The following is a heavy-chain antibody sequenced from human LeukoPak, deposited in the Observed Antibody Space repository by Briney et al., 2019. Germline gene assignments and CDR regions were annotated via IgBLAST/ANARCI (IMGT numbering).Heavy chain of an antibody. CDR3: AKYTERAFDV. V-gene: IGHV3-23*01. J-gene: IGHJ3*01. D-gene: IGHD2-2*02. CDR2: ISPTGAGT. CDR1: GFTFNGCA. Sequence: GGSLRLSCAASGFTFNGCAMSWVRQAPGKGLEWVSTISPTGAGTYYADSVKGLFTISSDNSKNTLYLEMNSLRAEDTAVYYCAKYTERAFDVWGQGTTVTVSS.